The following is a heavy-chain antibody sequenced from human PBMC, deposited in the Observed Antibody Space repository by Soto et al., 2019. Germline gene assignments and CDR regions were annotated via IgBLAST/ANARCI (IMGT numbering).Heavy chain of an antibody. D-gene: IGHD1-7*01. J-gene: IGHJ6*02. CDR2: IHSGGDT. Sequence: EVQLVESGGDLVQPGGSLRLFCAASGFAVSSNYMTWVRQAPGKGLEWVSVIHSGGDTHYADSVRGRFTISRDNSKNTLYLQMNSLRAEDTAVYYCARSRTGTTYGGMDVWGQGTTVTVSS. V-gene: IGHV3-66*01. CDR3: ARSRTGTTYGGMDV. CDR1: GFAVSSNY.